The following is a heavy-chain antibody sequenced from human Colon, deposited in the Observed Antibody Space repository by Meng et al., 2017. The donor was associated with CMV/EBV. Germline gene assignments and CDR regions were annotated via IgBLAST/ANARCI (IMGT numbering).Heavy chain of an antibody. V-gene: IGHV4-59*11. Sequence: GSLRLSCTVSGGSMSGHYWSWIRQTPEKGLEWIGYVYDRGYTNYNPSITSRVTISVDTSKNQFSLKLLSVTAADTAVYYCARDSGGSYPDYYFDTWGRGTLVTVSS. CDR3: ARDSGGSYPDYYFDT. D-gene: IGHD1-26*01. J-gene: IGHJ4*02. CDR2: VYDRGYT. CDR1: GGSMSGHY.